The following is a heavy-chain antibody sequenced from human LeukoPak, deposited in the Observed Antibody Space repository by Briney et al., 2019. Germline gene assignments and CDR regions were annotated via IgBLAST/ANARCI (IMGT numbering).Heavy chain of an antibody. CDR1: GGSISSGSYY. CDR2: IYTSGST. V-gene: IGHV4-61*02. CDR3: ARSPNYGSSHRTSYMDV. J-gene: IGHJ6*03. Sequence: PSETLSLTCTVSGGSISSGSYYWSWIRQPAGKGLEWIGRIYTSGSTNYNPSLKSRVTISVDTSKNQFSLKLSSVTAADTAVYYCARSPNYGSSHRTSYMDVWGKGTTVTISS. D-gene: IGHD3-10*01.